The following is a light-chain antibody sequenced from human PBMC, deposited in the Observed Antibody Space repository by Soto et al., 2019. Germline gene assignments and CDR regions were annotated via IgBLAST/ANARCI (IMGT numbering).Light chain of an antibody. V-gene: IGKV3D-15*01. CDR1: ESVSSN. CDR2: GSS. Sequence: EIDMTQSPATLSVSPGETATLSCRASESVSSNLVWYQQKPGQAPRLLIYGSSTRATGIPARFSGSGSGTAFTLTISSLQPEDVALYYCQQYNNWPRTFGQGTK. J-gene: IGKJ1*01. CDR3: QQYNNWPRT.